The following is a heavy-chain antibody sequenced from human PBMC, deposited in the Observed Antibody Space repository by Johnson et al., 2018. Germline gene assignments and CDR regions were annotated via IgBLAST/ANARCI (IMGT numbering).Heavy chain of an antibody. D-gene: IGHD6-13*01. CDR2: ISSSSSYI. J-gene: IGHJ6*02. V-gene: IGHV3-21*01. CDR1: GFTFSSYS. CDR3: ARVGPISIAAGRRGPRSKGFDYYGMDV. Sequence: VQLVESGGGLVKPGGSLRLSCAASGFTFSSYSMNWVRQAPGKGLEWVSSISSSSSYIYYADSVKGRFTISRDNAKNSPYLQMNSLRAEDTAVYYCARVGPISIAAGRRGPRSKGFDYYGMDVWGQGTTVTVSS.